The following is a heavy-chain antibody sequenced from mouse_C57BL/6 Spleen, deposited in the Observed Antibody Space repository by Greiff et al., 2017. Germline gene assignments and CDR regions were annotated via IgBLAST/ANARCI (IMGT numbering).Heavy chain of an antibody. CDR2: IYPGSGST. CDR3: ARGDPYYAMDY. Sequence: QVQLQQPGAELVKPGASVTMSCKASGYTFTSYWITWVKQRPGQGLEWIGDIYPGSGSTNYNEKFKSKATLTVDTSSSTAYMQLSSLTSEDSAVYYCARGDPYYAMDYWGQGTSVTVSS. V-gene: IGHV1-55*01. D-gene: IGHD3-3*01. CDR1: GYTFTSYW. J-gene: IGHJ4*01.